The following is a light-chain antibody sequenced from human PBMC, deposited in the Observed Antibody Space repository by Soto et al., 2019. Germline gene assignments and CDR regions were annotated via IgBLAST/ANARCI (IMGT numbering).Light chain of an antibody. CDR2: GAS. V-gene: IGKV3-20*01. Sequence: VLTQSPGTLSLSPGERATLSCRASQSVSTNYLAWYQQTPGQAPRLLIYGASTRATAIPDRFSGSGPGTDFTLTINRLEPEDFAIYYCQQYDIWPPYTFGQGTKVDIK. CDR1: QSVSTNY. J-gene: IGKJ2*01. CDR3: QQYDIWPPYT.